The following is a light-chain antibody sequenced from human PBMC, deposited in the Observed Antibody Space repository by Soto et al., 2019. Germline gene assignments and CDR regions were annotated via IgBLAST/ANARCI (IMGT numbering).Light chain of an antibody. J-gene: IGKJ1*01. V-gene: IGKV1-39*01. CDR1: QSISNY. Sequence: DIQMTQSPSSLSASVGDRVTITCRASQSISNYLNWYQQKPGKAPKLLIYAASSLQSGVPSRFSGSGSGTDFTLTISSLQPEDFATYYCQQSYSTPQTFG. CDR2: AAS. CDR3: QQSYSTPQT.